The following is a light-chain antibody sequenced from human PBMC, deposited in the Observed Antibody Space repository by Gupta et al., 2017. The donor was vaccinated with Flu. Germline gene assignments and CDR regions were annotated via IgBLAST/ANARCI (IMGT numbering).Light chain of an antibody. Sequence: DAEMTQSPLFWPVTLGQPASISCRSSQSLVYTDGNTYLSWFQQRPGQSPRRLIYKVSNRDSGVPDRFSGSGSGTDFTLKISRVEAEDVGVYYCMQGTHWPPYTFGQGTKLEIK. CDR3: MQGTHWPPYT. J-gene: IGKJ2*01. V-gene: IGKV2-30*01. CDR1: QSLVYTDGNTY. CDR2: KVS.